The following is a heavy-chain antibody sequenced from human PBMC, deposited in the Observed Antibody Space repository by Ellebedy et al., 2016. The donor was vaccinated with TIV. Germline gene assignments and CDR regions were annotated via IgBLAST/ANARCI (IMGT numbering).Heavy chain of an antibody. D-gene: IGHD1-1*01. V-gene: IGHV5-51*01. Sequence: GESLKISCTGSGYTFPNHCIGWVRQLPGRGLEWMGRIYPGDSATIYSPSFEGQVTLSVDASLNTAYLQRSSLQTSDTAIYYMTRRTGDNLDDWGQGTRVTVAS. CDR2: IYPGDSAT. CDR3: TRRTGDNLDD. CDR1: GYTFPNHC. J-gene: IGHJ4*02.